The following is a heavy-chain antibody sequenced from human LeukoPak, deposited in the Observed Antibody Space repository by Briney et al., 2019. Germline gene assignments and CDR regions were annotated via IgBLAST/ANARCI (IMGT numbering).Heavy chain of an antibody. V-gene: IGHV1-18*04. CDR1: GYTFTGYY. D-gene: IGHD2-15*01. Sequence: ASVKVSCKASGYTFTGYYMHWVRQAPGQGLEWMGWISAYNGNTNYAQKLQGRVTMTTDTSTSTAYMELRSLRSDDTAVYYCARGYCSGGSCYVAYFDYWGQGTLVTVSS. CDR2: ISAYNGNT. CDR3: ARGYCSGGSCYVAYFDY. J-gene: IGHJ4*02.